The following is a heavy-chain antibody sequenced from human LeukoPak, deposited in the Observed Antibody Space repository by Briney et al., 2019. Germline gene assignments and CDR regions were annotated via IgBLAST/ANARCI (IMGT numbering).Heavy chain of an antibody. Sequence: ASVKVSCKASGYTFTSYYMHWVRQAPGQGLEWMGIINPSGGSTSYAQKFQGRVTMTRDMSTSTVYMELSSLRSEDTAVHYCARDSSGTTYLAYWGQGTLVTVSS. CDR3: ARDSSGTTYLAY. V-gene: IGHV1-46*01. D-gene: IGHD1-7*01. J-gene: IGHJ4*02. CDR1: GYTFTSYY. CDR2: INPSGGST.